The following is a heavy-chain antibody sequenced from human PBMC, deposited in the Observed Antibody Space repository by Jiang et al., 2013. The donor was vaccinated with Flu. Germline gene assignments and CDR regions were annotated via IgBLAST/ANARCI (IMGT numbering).Heavy chain of an antibody. CDR2: ISGYNGNT. J-gene: IGHJ3*02. Sequence: SGAEVKKPGASVKVSCKASGYTFSNYGISWVRQAPGQGLEWMGWISGYNGNTNYAQKLQGRVTMTTDTSTSTAYMELRSLRSDDTALYYCAREGEVPASIYSTLDIWGQGTMVTVSS. D-gene: IGHD2-2*02. CDR1: GYTFSNYG. V-gene: IGHV1-18*01. CDR3: AREGEVPASIYSTLDI.